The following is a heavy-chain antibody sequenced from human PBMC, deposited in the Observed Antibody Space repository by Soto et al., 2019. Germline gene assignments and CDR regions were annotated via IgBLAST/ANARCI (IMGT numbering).Heavy chain of an antibody. CDR2: IKQDGSEK. Sequence: EVQLVESGGGLVQPGGSLRLSCAASGFTFSGYWMSWVRQAPGKGLEWVANIKQDGSEKYFVDSVKGRFTISRDNAKNSLSGQMNGLRAEDTAVYYCASVKSSGWYLDYWGQGTLVSVSS. J-gene: IGHJ4*02. V-gene: IGHV3-7*01. CDR3: ASVKSSGWYLDY. CDR1: GFTFSGYW. D-gene: IGHD6-19*01.